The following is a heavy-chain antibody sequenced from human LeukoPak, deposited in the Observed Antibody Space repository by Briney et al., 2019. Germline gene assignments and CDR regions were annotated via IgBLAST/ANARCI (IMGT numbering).Heavy chain of an antibody. Sequence: GASVNVSCKASGYTFTNYGISWVRQAPGQGLEWMVWISAYSGNTNYAQNLQGRVTMTTDTSTSTAYMELRSLRSDDTAVYYCARAPDDYDFWSGPFDYWGRGTLVTVSS. J-gene: IGHJ4*02. CDR2: ISAYSGNT. CDR3: ARAPDDYDFWSGPFDY. D-gene: IGHD3-3*01. V-gene: IGHV1-18*01. CDR1: GYTFTNYG.